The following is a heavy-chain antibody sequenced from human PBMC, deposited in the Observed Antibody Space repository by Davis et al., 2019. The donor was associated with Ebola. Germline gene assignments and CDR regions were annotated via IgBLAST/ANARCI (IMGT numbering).Heavy chain of an antibody. Sequence: GESLKISCAASGFMFSNYAMGWVRQAPGKGLEWVSSIYNSGAVTYYADSVKGRLTISRDNSKNTLYLQINSLRADDTAVYYCAKSGSGWSHFDYWGQGTRVTVSS. CDR3: AKSGSGWSHFDY. CDR1: GFMFSNYA. D-gene: IGHD6-19*01. J-gene: IGHJ4*02. V-gene: IGHV3-23*05. CDR2: IYNSGAVT.